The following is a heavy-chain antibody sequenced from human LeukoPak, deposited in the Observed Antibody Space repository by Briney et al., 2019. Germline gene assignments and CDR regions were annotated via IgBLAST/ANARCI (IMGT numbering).Heavy chain of an antibody. CDR3: ARAGMATKEYYFDY. Sequence: SETLSLTCTVSGGSISSYYWSWIRQPPGKGLEWIGYIYYSGSTNHNPSLKSRVTISVDTSKNQFSLKLSSVTAADTAVYYCARAGMATKEYYFDYWGQGTLVTVSS. V-gene: IGHV4-59*08. CDR2: IYYSGST. J-gene: IGHJ4*02. CDR1: GGSISSYY. D-gene: IGHD5-24*01.